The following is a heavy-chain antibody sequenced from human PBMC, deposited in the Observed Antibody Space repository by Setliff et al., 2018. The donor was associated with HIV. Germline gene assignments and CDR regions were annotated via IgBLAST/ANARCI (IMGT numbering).Heavy chain of an antibody. Sequence: ASVKVSCKASGYTFTGYYMHWVRQAPGQGLEWMGIINPGGGSTSYAQKFQGRVTMTRDTSTSTVYMELSSLRSEDTALYYCAGSILTGYYTFGADYWGQGTLVTVSS. D-gene: IGHD3-9*01. CDR2: INPGGGST. CDR3: AGSILTGYYTFGADY. V-gene: IGHV1-46*01. CDR1: GYTFTGYY. J-gene: IGHJ4*02.